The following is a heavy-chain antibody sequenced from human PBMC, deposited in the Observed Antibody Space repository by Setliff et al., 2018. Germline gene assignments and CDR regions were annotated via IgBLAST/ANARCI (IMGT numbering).Heavy chain of an antibody. J-gene: IGHJ4*02. CDR3: VRAGDAAAGRKGVFEY. CDR1: GYSFIRYY. V-gene: IGHV1-46*01. Sequence: ASVKVSCKTSGYSFIRYYMYWVRQAPGQGLEWMGLIIVSGGSASYEQKFQGRVTMTRDTSTGTVYMELTSLKSEDTAVYYCVRAGDAAAGRKGVFEYWGQGSLVTVSS. D-gene: IGHD6-13*01. CDR2: IIVSGGSA.